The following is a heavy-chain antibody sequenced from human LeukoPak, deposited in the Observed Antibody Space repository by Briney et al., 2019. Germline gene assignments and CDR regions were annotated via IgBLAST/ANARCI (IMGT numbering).Heavy chain of an antibody. Sequence: GGSLRLSCATSGFTFSDYNMSWIRQALGKGLEWVSYISSSGSTIYYADSVKGRFTISRDNAKNSLYLQMNSLRAEDTALYYCARDLDWGAFDAWGQGTLVTVSS. CDR3: ARDLDWGAFDA. V-gene: IGHV3-11*01. CDR1: GFTFSDYN. D-gene: IGHD3-9*01. J-gene: IGHJ5*02. CDR2: ISSSGSTI.